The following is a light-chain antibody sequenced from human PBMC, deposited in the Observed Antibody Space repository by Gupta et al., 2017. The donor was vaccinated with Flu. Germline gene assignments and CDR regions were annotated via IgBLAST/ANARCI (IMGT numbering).Light chain of an antibody. CDR1: SSNIENKY. CDR3: GTWDSSLSAWV. CDR2: ENN. V-gene: IGLV1-51*02. J-gene: IGLJ3*02. Sequence: KVTIACSGSSSNIENKYGSWYKQRPGTAPELLIYENNKRPSGTPDRFAGSKSDTAATLGITGLQTGDEADYYCGTWDSSLSAWVFGGGTKLTVL.